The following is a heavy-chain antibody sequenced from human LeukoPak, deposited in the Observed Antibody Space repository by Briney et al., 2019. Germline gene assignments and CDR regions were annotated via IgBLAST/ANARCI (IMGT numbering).Heavy chain of an antibody. CDR2: FDHEDGET. CDR3: AGETGPGRDFDY. Sequence: ASVKVSCKVSRYTLTELSMHWVRQAPGKGREWMGGFDHEDGETIYAQKFQGRVAMTEDTSTDTAYMELSSLRSEDTAVYYCAGETGPGRDFDYWGQGTLVTVSS. J-gene: IGHJ4*02. D-gene: IGHD1-26*01. CDR1: RYTLTELS. V-gene: IGHV1-24*01.